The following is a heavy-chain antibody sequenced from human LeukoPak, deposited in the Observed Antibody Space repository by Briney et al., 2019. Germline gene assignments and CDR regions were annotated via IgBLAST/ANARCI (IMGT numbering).Heavy chain of an antibody. CDR1: GGTFSSYA. Sequence: SVKVSCKASGGTFSSYAISWVREAPGQGLEWMGGIIPILGTANYAQKFQGRVTITSDESTSTACMELSSLRSEDTAVYYCASRTVGGRGAFAIWGQGTMVTVSS. V-gene: IGHV1-69*01. D-gene: IGHD3-16*01. CDR2: IIPILGTA. J-gene: IGHJ3*02. CDR3: ASRTVGGRGAFAI.